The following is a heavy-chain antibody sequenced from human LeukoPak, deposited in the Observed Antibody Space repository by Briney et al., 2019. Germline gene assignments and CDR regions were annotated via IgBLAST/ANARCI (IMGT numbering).Heavy chain of an antibody. Sequence: SETPSLTCTVSGGSISSYYWSWIRQPPGKGLEWIGYIYYSGSTNYNPSLKSRVTISVDTSKNQFSLKLSSVTAADTAVYYCARSLGIVGATIRPSKAFDIWGQGTMVTVSS. J-gene: IGHJ3*02. CDR1: GGSISSYY. V-gene: IGHV4-59*01. D-gene: IGHD1-26*01. CDR2: IYYSGST. CDR3: ARSLGIVGATIRPSKAFDI.